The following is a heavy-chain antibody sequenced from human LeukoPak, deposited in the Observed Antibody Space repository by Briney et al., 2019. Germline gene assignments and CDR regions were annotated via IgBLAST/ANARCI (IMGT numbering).Heavy chain of an antibody. V-gene: IGHV4-61*02. Sequence: SETLSLTCTVSGGSISSGGYYWSWIRQPAGKGLEWIGRIYTSGSTNYNPSLKSRVTMSVDTSKNQFSLKLSSVTAADTAVYYCARGVFGGSYFPMGYWGQGTLVTVSS. CDR2: IYTSGST. CDR1: GGSISSGGYY. J-gene: IGHJ4*02. D-gene: IGHD1-26*01. CDR3: ARGVFGGSYFPMGY.